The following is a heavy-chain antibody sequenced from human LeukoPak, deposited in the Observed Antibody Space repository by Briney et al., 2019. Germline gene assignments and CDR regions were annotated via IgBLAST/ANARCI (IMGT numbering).Heavy chain of an antibody. J-gene: IGHJ6*04. D-gene: IGHD3-10*01. CDR2: ISYDGSNK. Sequence: GGSLRLSCAASGFTFSSYAMHWVRQAPGKGLEWVAVISYDGSNKYYADSVKGRFTISRDNSKNTLYLQMTSLRAEDTAVYYCARDSDYYGSGSYYSLGMDVWGKGTTVTVSS. V-gene: IGHV3-30*04. CDR3: ARDSDYYGSGSYYSLGMDV. CDR1: GFTFSSYA.